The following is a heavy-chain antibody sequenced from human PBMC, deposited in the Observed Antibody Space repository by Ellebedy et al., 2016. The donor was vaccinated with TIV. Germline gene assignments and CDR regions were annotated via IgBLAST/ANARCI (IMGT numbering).Heavy chain of an antibody. V-gene: IGHV3-20*04. Sequence: PGGSLRLSCAASGFTFDDYGMSWVRQAPGKGLEWVSGINWNGGSTGYADSVKGRFTISRDNAKNSLYLQMNSLRAEDTAGYYCARDRVVAAARYNWFDPWGQGTLVTVSS. D-gene: IGHD2-15*01. CDR2: INWNGGST. CDR1: GFTFDDYG. CDR3: ARDRVVAAARYNWFDP. J-gene: IGHJ5*02.